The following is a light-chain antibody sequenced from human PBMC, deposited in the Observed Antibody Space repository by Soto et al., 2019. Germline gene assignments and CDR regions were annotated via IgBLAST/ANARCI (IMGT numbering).Light chain of an antibody. J-gene: IGKJ1*01. CDR1: QSVSGNY. CDR3: HQYSTTLWT. CDR2: DAS. V-gene: IGKV3D-20*01. Sequence: EVVLTQSPATLSLSPGERATLSCGASQSVSGNYLAWYQQKPGLAPRLLIYDASSRATGIPDRFSGSGSGTDFTLTISRLEPDDFAVYYCHQYSTTLWTFGQGTKVEIK.